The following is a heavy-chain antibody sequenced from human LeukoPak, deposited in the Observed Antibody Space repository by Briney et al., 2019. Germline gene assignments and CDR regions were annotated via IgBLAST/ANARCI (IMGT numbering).Heavy chain of an antibody. Sequence: GESLKTSCKGSGYSFTNYWIGWVRQMPGKGLEWMAFINPGDSDTRYSPSFQGHVTISVDKSINTAYLQWSGLKASDAAMYYCATTGGTTNYWGQGTLVTVSS. CDR3: ATTGGTTNY. CDR1: GYSFTNYW. CDR2: INPGDSDT. J-gene: IGHJ4*02. D-gene: IGHD1-7*01. V-gene: IGHV5-51*01.